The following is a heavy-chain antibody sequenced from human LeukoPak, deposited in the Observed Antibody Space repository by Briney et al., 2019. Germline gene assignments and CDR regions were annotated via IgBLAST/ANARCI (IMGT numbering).Heavy chain of an antibody. D-gene: IGHD1-26*01. V-gene: IGHV3-7*01. J-gene: IGHJ4*02. CDR3: ARLPSVGAKGCFDY. CDR1: GFTFSSYW. Sequence: GGSLRLSCAASGFTFSSYWMSWVRQAPGKGLEWVANIKQDGSEKYYVDSVKGRFTISRGNAKNSLYLQMNSLRAEDTAVYYCARLPSVGAKGCFDYWGQGTLVTVSS. CDR2: IKQDGSEK.